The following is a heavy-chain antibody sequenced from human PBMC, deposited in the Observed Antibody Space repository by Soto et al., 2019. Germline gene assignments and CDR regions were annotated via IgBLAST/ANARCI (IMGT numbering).Heavy chain of an antibody. J-gene: IGHJ5*01. V-gene: IGHV3-23*01. CDR1: GFSFSDYA. Sequence: EVHLLESGGALVQPGGSLTISCAASGFSFSDYAMSWVRQAPGKGLEWVSSISRTGDSAYYADSVKGRFAISRDRSKNRVSMRMNSLSVEDTAVYYWAKGPDGSGYYHNWFDSWGQGTLITVSS. D-gene: IGHD3-22*01. CDR2: ISRTGDSA. CDR3: AKGPDGSGYYHNWFDS.